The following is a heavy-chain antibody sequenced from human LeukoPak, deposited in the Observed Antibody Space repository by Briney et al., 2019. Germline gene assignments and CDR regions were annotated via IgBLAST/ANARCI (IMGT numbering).Heavy chain of an antibody. CDR3: ARAGYCSSTSCYTEGLHYYYYYMDV. J-gene: IGHJ6*03. D-gene: IGHD2-2*02. V-gene: IGHV1-8*03. Sequence: ASVKVSCKASGYTFTNYDINWVRQATGQGLEWMGWMNPNSGNTGYAQKFQGRVTITRNTSISTAYMELSSLRSEDTAVYYCARAGYCSSTSCYTEGLHYYYYYMDVWGKGTTVTVSS. CDR2: MNPNSGNT. CDR1: GYTFTNYD.